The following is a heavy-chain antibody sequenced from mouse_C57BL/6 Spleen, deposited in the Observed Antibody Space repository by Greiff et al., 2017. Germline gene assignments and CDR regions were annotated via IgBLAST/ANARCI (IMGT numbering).Heavy chain of an antibody. CDR1: GYTFTSYW. J-gene: IGHJ2*01. Sequence: QVQLQQPGAELVKPGASVKLSCKASGYTFTSYWMHWVKQRPGRGLEWIGRIDPNSGGTKYNEKFKSKATLTVDKPSSTAYMQLSSLTSEDSAVYCRARGWYTSGYVNYFDYWGQGTTLTVSS. D-gene: IGHD3-2*02. CDR2: IDPNSGGT. CDR3: ARGWYTSGYVNYFDY. V-gene: IGHV1-72*01.